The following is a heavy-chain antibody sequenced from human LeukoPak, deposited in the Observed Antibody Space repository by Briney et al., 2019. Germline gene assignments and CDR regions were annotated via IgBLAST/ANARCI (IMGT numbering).Heavy chain of an antibody. J-gene: IGHJ2*01. V-gene: IGHV3-13*01. CDR3: ARQGAVAGSYWYFDL. CDR1: GFTFSSYD. CDR2: IGTAGDT. D-gene: IGHD6-19*01. Sequence: TGGSLRLSCAASGFTFSSYDMHWVRQATGKGLEWVSAIGTAGDTYYPGSVKGRFTISRENAKNSLYLQMNSLRAGDTAVYYCARQGAVAGSYWYFDLWGRGTLVTVSS.